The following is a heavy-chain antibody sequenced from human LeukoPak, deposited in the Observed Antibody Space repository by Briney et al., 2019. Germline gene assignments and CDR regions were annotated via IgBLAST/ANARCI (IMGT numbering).Heavy chain of an antibody. CDR1: GGTFSSYA. J-gene: IGHJ4*02. D-gene: IGHD6-19*01. V-gene: IGHV1-69*05. CDR3: ARIAVAGPAGY. CDR2: IIPIFGTA. Sequence: ASVKVSCKASGGTFSSYAISWVRQAPGQGLEWMGRIIPIFGTANYAQKFQGRVTITTDESTSTAYMELSSLRSVDTAVYYCARIAVAGPAGYWGQGTLVTVSS.